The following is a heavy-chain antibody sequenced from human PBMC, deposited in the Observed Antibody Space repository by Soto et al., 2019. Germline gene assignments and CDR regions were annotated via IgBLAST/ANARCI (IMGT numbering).Heavy chain of an antibody. J-gene: IGHJ2*01. CDR2: IYHSGGT. V-gene: IGHV4-38-2*02. CDR1: GYSISSGYY. CDR3: ARAPRVRYFDL. Sequence: SETLSLTCTVSGYSISSGYYWGWIRQPPGKGLEWIGSIYHSGGTYYNPSIKGRFTISGDTSKNQFSLKLSSVTAADTAVYYCARAPRVRYFDLWGRGTLVTVSS.